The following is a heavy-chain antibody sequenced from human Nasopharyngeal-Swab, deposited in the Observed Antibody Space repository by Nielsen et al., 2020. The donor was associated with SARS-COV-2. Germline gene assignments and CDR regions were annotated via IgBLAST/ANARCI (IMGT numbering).Heavy chain of an antibody. CDR1: GFTFSSYG. Sequence: GESLKISCAASGFTFSSYGMHWVRQAPGKGLEWVAVIWYDGSNKYYADSVKGRFTISRDNSKNTRERQMNRLRAEDTAVYYCARDRVEGGYDSSGYYYSLWGQGTLVTV. J-gene: IGHJ4*02. V-gene: IGHV3-33*01. CDR2: IWYDGSNK. CDR3: ARDRVEGGYDSSGYYYSL. D-gene: IGHD3-22*01.